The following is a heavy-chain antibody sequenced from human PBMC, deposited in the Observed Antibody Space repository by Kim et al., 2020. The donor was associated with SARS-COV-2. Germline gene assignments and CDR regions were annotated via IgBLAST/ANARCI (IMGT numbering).Heavy chain of an antibody. J-gene: IGHJ4*02. Sequence: PSLKSRVTISVDTSKNQFSLKLSSVTAADTAVYYCASLPFVITFGGVIVYWGQGTLVTVSS. V-gene: IGHV4-39*01. D-gene: IGHD3-16*02. CDR3: ASLPFVITFGGVIVY.